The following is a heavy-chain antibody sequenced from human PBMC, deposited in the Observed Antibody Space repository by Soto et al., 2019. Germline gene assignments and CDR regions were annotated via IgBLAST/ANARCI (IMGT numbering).Heavy chain of an antibody. CDR2: IWYDGSNK. Sequence: GGSLRLSCAASGVTFSSYGMHWVRQAPGKGLEWVAVIWYDGSNKYYADSVKGRFTISRDNSKNTLYLQMNSLRAEDTAVYYCARDTAMVNLDYWGQGTLVTVSS. V-gene: IGHV3-33*01. J-gene: IGHJ4*02. CDR3: ARDTAMVNLDY. D-gene: IGHD5-18*01. CDR1: GVTFSSYG.